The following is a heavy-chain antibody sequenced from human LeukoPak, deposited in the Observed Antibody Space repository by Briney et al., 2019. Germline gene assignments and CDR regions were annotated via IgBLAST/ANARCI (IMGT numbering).Heavy chain of an antibody. CDR1: GNYW. J-gene: IGHJ4*02. D-gene: IGHD2/OR15-2a*01. V-gene: IGHV3-74*01. CDR2: INSDGSWT. CDR3: VSFYETY. Sequence: GGSLRLSCAASGNYWMHWVRQVPGKGLVWVSHINSDGSWTSYADSVKGGFTISKDNAKNTVYLQMNSLRAEDTAVYYCVSFYETYWGRRTLVTVSS.